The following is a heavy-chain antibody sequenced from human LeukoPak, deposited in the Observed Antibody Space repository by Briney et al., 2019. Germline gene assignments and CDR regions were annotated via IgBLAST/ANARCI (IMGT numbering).Heavy chain of an antibody. CDR3: AKRKFESSSSSGY. J-gene: IGHJ4*02. CDR1: GFTFSSYA. V-gene: IGHV3-23*01. Sequence: GGSLRLSCAASGFTFSSYAMSWVRQAPGRGLEWVSAISGTGITTYYADSVKGRFTISRDNSKNTLYLQMNSLRAEDTAVYYCAKRKFESSSSSGYWGQGTLVTVSS. D-gene: IGHD6-6*01. CDR2: ISGTGITT.